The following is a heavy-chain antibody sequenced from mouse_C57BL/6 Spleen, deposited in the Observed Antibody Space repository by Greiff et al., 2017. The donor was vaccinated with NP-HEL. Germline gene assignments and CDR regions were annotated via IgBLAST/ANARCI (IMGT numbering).Heavy chain of an antibody. Sequence: EVQLQQSGPELVKPGASVKIPCKASGYTFTDYNMDWVKQSHGKSLEWIGDINPNNGGTIYNQKFKGKATLTVDKSSSTAYMELRSLTSEDTAVYYCASWGKASFAYWGQGTLVTVSA. D-gene: IGHD3-2*02. V-gene: IGHV1-18*01. J-gene: IGHJ3*01. CDR1: GYTFTDYN. CDR2: INPNNGGT. CDR3: ASWGKASFAY.